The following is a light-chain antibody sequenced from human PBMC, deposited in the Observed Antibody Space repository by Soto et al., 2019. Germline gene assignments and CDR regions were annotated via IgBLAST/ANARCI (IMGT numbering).Light chain of an antibody. CDR2: GVT. CDR3: SSFSTTDNVKL. V-gene: IGLV2-14*01. Sequence: QSALTQPASVSGSPGQSITISCTGTSSDIGDYNYVSWYQQYPGKAPKLLIFGVTERPSGVSDRFSGSKSGNTASLTISGLQAEDEADYYCSSFSTTDNVKLFGGGTKVTVL. CDR1: SSDIGDYNY. J-gene: IGLJ3*02.